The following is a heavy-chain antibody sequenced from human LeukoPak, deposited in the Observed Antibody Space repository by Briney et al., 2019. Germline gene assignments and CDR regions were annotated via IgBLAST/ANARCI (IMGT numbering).Heavy chain of an antibody. D-gene: IGHD6-19*01. Sequence: ASVKVSCKVSGYTLAELSMHWVRQAPGKGLEWMGGFDPEDGETIYAQKFQGRVTMTEDTSTDTAYMELSSLRSEDTAVYYCANRYSSGWSYFDYWGQGTLVTVSS. J-gene: IGHJ4*02. CDR3: ANRYSSGWSYFDY. CDR2: FDPEDGET. CDR1: GYTLAELS. V-gene: IGHV1-24*01.